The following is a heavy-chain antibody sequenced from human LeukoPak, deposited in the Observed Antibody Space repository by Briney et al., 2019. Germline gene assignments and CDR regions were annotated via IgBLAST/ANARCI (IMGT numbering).Heavy chain of an antibody. Sequence: GGSLRLSCAASGFTFSSYAMSWVRQAPGKGPEWVSDISGSGDITYNADSVKGRFTISRDNSKSTLYLQMNSLRAEDTAVYYCAKAPVATMGKNYFDYWGQGTLVTVSS. CDR2: ISGSGDIT. V-gene: IGHV3-23*01. J-gene: IGHJ4*02. D-gene: IGHD1-26*01. CDR1: GFTFSSYA. CDR3: AKAPVATMGKNYFDY.